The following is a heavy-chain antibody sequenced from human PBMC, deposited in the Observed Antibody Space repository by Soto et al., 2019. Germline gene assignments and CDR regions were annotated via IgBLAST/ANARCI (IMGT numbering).Heavy chain of an antibody. CDR1: GYTFTRYT. CDR2: INPDNGNT. CDR3: ARGIATGQVAP. J-gene: IGHJ5*02. Sequence: QVQLVQSGAEVKKPGASVKISCKASGYTFTRYTMNWVRQAPGQRLEWMGWINPDNGNTKSSQKFQDRVIITRDTSASTASMDLSSLRSEDTAVYYCARGIATGQVAPWGQGTLVTVSS. V-gene: IGHV1-3*01. D-gene: IGHD2-15*01.